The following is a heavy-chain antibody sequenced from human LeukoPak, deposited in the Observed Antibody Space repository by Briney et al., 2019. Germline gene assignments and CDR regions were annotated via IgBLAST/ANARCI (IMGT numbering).Heavy chain of an antibody. CDR3: ARDGGMATINRGQGYYYGMDV. CDR1: GGTFSSYA. V-gene: IGHV1-69*04. CDR2: IIPIFGIA. Sequence: ASVKVSCKASGGTFSSYAISWVRQAPGQGLEWMGRIIPIFGIANYAQKFQGRVTITADKSTSTAYMELSSLRSEDTAVYYCARDGGMATINRGQGYYYGMDVWGQGTTVTVSS. J-gene: IGHJ6*02. D-gene: IGHD5-24*01.